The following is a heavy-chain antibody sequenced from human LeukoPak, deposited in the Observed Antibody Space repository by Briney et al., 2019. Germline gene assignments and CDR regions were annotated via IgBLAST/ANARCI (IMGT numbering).Heavy chain of an antibody. J-gene: IGHJ4*02. Sequence: GGSLRLSCAASGFTFSSYAVSWVRQAPGKGLEWVSAISGSGGSTYYADSVKGQFTISRDNSKNTLYLQMNSLRAEDTAVYYCAKSREGTYYDILTGYWGQGTLVTVSS. D-gene: IGHD3-9*01. V-gene: IGHV3-23*01. CDR2: ISGSGGST. CDR3: AKSREGTYYDILTGY. CDR1: GFTFSSYA.